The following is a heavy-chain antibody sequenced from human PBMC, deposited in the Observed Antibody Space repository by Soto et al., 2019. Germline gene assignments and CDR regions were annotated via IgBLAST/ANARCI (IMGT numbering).Heavy chain of an antibody. CDR1: GASISGFD. CDR3: VRDGTKTLRDWFDP. CDR2: IYATGTT. J-gene: IGHJ5*02. Sequence: SETLSLTCAVSGASISGFDWSWIRKSAGKGLEWIGRIYATGTTYYNPSLKSRVMMSVDTSKKQFSLKLRSVTAADTAVYYCVRDGTKTLRDWFDPWGQGISVTVPS. V-gene: IGHV4-4*07. D-gene: IGHD1-1*01.